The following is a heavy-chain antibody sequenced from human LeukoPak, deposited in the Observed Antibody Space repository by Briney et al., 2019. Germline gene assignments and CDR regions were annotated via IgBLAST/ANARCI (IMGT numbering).Heavy chain of an antibody. CDR1: GFTFSSFV. Sequence: PGGSLRPSCSASGFTFSSFVMHWVRQAPGKGLEWVSLISGDGGDTDYADSVKGRFTISRDNSKHSLYLQMNSLRTEDTAFYYCAKARGGSGWYYFDYWGQGTLVTVSS. CDR2: ISGDGGDT. D-gene: IGHD6-19*01. J-gene: IGHJ4*02. CDR3: AKARGGSGWYYFDY. V-gene: IGHV3-43*02.